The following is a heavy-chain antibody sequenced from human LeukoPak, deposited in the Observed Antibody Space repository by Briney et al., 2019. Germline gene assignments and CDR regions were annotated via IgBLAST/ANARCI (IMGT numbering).Heavy chain of an antibody. J-gene: IGHJ4*02. CDR2: IIPIFGTV. D-gene: IGHD2-2*01. V-gene: IGHV1-69*13. CDR3: ARAGRYQPLSAFDC. CDR1: GGTFSSYA. Sequence: PRASVTVSCKASGGTFSSYAISWVRQAPGQGLEWMGGIIPIFGTVNYAQKFQGRVTITADESTSTAYMELSSLRSEDTAVYYCARAGRYQPLSAFDCWGQGTLVTVSS.